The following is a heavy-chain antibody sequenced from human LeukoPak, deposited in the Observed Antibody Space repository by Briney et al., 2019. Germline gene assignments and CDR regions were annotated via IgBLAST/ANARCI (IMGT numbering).Heavy chain of an antibody. CDR3: AKEDSGSYLGGPSSNY. CDR1: GFSFSNYA. CDR2: ISSSNGNT. J-gene: IGHJ4*02. Sequence: GGSLRLSCTASGFSFSNYAMNWVRQAPGKGLEWVSTISSSNGNTYYADSVKGRFTISRDNSKNMLYLQMSSLRAEDTAVYYCAKEDSGSYLGGPSSNYWGQGTLVTVSS. D-gene: IGHD1-26*01. V-gene: IGHV3-23*01.